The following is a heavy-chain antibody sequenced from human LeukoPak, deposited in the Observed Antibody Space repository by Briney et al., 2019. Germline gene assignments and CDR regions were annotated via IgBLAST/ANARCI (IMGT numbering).Heavy chain of an antibody. Sequence: ASVRVSCKTSGYSFTDYYMHWVRQAPGQGLEWMGWINPNSGGTNSAQKFQGRVTMTRDTSITTVYMEVNWLTSDDTAIYYCARADRLHGGPYLIGPWGQGTLATVSS. CDR2: INPNSGGT. CDR3: ARADRLHGGPYLIGP. V-gene: IGHV1-2*02. D-gene: IGHD3-16*01. J-gene: IGHJ5*02. CDR1: GYSFTDYY.